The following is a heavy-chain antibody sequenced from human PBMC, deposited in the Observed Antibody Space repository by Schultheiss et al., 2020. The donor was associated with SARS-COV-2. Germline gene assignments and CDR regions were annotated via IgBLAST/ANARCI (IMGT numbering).Heavy chain of an antibody. Sequence: GGSLRLSCAASGFTFSSYAMSWVRQAPGKGLEWVSAISGSGGSTYYADSVKGRFTISRDNSKNTLYLQMNSLRAEDTAVYYCARVRWLRDYYYYYGMDVWGQGTTVTVSS. CDR1: GFTFSSYA. V-gene: IGHV3-23*01. CDR3: ARVRWLRDYYYYYGMDV. CDR2: ISGSGGST. D-gene: IGHD5-12*01. J-gene: IGHJ6*02.